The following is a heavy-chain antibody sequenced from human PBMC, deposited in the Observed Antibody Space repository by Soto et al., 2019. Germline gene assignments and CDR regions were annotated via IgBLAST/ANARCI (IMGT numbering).Heavy chain of an antibody. V-gene: IGHV4-30-2*03. Sequence: SETLSLTCAVSGGSISSGGYSWSWIRQPPGKGLEWIGSIFYRGNTYYNPSLKSRVTISVDTSKNQFSLKLTSVTAADTAVCYCARTNYYDSSGYYYRYFDYWGQGTLVTVSS. CDR2: IFYRGNT. CDR1: GGSISSGGYS. CDR3: ARTNYYDSSGYYYRYFDY. D-gene: IGHD3-22*01. J-gene: IGHJ4*01.